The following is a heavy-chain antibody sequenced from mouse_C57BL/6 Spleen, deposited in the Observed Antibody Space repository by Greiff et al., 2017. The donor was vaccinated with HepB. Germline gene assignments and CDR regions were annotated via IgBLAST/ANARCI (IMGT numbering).Heavy chain of an antibody. CDR1: GYTFTSYW. V-gene: IGHV1-69*01. CDR3: ARIITTVVAPYYYAMDY. CDR2: IDPSDSYT. D-gene: IGHD1-1*01. Sequence: QVQLKQPGAELVMPGASVKLSCKASGYTFTSYWMHWVKQRPGQGLEWIGEIDPSDSYTNYNQKFKGKSTLTVDKSSSTAYMQLSSLTSEDSAVYYCARIITTVVAPYYYAMDYWGQGTSVTVSS. J-gene: IGHJ4*01.